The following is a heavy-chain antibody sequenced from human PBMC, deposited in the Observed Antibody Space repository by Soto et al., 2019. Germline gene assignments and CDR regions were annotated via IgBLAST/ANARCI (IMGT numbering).Heavy chain of an antibody. V-gene: IGHV3-73*01. Sequence: EVQLVESGGGLVQPGGSLKLSCAASGFTFSGSAMHWVRQASGKGLEWVGRIRSKANSYATAYAASVKGRFTISRDDSKNTAYLQMNSLKTEDTAVYYCTRLGDYDGSGRHYWGQGTLVTVSS. CDR1: GFTFSGSA. CDR2: IRSKANSYAT. CDR3: TRLGDYDGSGRHY. D-gene: IGHD3-10*01. J-gene: IGHJ4*02.